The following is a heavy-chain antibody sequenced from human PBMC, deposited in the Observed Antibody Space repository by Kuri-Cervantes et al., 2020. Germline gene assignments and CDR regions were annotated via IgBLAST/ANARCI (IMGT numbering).Heavy chain of an antibody. V-gene: IGHV1-18*01. CDR2: ISAYNGNT. CDR3: AGSWDIYNWFDP. Sequence: ASVKVSCKASGYTLTSYGSSWVRQAPGQGLEWMGWISAYNGNTNYAQKLQGRVTMTTDTSTSTAYMELGSLRSDDTAVDYCAGSWDIYNWFDPWGQGTLVTVSS. CDR1: GYTLTSYG. D-gene: IGHD1-26*01. J-gene: IGHJ5*02.